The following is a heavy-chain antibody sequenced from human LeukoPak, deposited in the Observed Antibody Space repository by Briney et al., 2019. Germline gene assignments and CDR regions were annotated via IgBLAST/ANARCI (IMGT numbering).Heavy chain of an antibody. CDR2: INPSGGST. CDR1: GYTFTSYY. D-gene: IGHD2-15*01. J-gene: IGHJ6*03. Sequence: ASVKVSCKASGYTFTSYYMHWVRQAPGQGLEWMGIINPSGGSTSYAQKFQGRVTMTRDTSTSTVYMELSSLRSEDSAVYYCARDAGGGTWTNYYYYYMDVWGEGITVTISS. CDR3: ARDAGGGTWTNYYYYYMDV. V-gene: IGHV1-46*01.